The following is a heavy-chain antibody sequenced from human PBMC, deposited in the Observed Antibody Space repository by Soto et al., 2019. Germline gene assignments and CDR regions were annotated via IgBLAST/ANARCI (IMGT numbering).Heavy chain of an antibody. CDR3: GKDGAVSDYTYLDY. CDR2: ISWDGRST. Sequence: EVQLVESGGVVVQPGGSLRLSCAASGFTFDDYSMHWVRQAPGKGLEWVSLISWDGRSTYYADSVKGRFTISRDNSKNSLYLQINSLTTEDTAFYYCGKDGAVSDYTYLDYWGQGALVTVSS. V-gene: IGHV3-43*01. D-gene: IGHD4-17*01. CDR1: GFTFDDYS. J-gene: IGHJ4*02.